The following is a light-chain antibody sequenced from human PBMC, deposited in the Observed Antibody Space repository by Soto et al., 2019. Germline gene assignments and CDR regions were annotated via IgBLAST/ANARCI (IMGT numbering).Light chain of an antibody. CDR1: QTLSSTY. J-gene: IGKJ1*01. Sequence: EIVLTQSPGTLSLSPGERATLSCRAIQTLSSTYLAWYQQKPGQAPRLLIYGTSTRATGIPDRFSGSGSGTDLTLTISRLEAEDFEVYYCQQYDTSPVAFGPGTRVEVK. CDR3: QQYDTSPVA. CDR2: GTS. V-gene: IGKV3-20*01.